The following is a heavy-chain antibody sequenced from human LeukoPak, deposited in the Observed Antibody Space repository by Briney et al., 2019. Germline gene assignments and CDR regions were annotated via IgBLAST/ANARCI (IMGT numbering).Heavy chain of an antibody. Sequence: PGWSLRLSCAAPGFTFSRYGLHWVRQAPGTGVEGEAVISYDGSNKYYADSVKGRFTISRDNSKNTLYMQLNSLRDEDTAVYYCAKDRFGELLYYFDYWGQGTLVTVSS. V-gene: IGHV3-30*18. D-gene: IGHD3-10*01. J-gene: IGHJ4*02. CDR1: GFTFSRYG. CDR2: ISYDGSNK. CDR3: AKDRFGELLYYFDY.